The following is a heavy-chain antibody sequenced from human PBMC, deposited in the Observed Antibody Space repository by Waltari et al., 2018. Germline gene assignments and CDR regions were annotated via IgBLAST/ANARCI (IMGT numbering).Heavy chain of an antibody. CDR1: GFTFRSYW. CDR2: VNSDGSTT. CDR3: ARVGSWYLDSRDHFDN. D-gene: IGHD6-13*01. V-gene: IGHV3-74*01. Sequence: EVQLVESGGGLVQPGGSLRLSCAASGFTFRSYWMSWVRQASGKGLVWVSRVNSDGSTTTYADSVRGRFTISRDNAKNTLYLQMNSLRVEDTAVYYCARVGSWYLDSRDHFDNWGQGTLVTVSS. J-gene: IGHJ4*02.